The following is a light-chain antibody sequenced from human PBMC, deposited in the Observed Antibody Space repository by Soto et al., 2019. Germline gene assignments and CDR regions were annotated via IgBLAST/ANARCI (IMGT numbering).Light chain of an antibody. CDR2: SAY. CDR1: QSVSSN. CDR3: IQFYNFSWT. J-gene: IGKJ1*01. V-gene: IGKV3D-15*01. Sequence: EIVMTQSPATLSVSPGERATLSCRASQSVSSNLAWYQQKSGQAPRLLIYSAYRRATGIPARFSGSGSGTDFTLTIRRLQPEDFATYYCIQFYNFSWTFGQGTKVDIK.